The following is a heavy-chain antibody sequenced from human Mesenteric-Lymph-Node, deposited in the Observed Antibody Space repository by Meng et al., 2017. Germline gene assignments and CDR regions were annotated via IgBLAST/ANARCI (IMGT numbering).Heavy chain of an antibody. CDR3: ARASSSRVDFDY. CDR1: RFSFSSYW. V-gene: IGHV3-74*01. Sequence: GESLKISCAASRFSFSSYWMHWVRQAPGKGLVWVSRINSDGSSTTYADSVKGRFTISRDNAQNSLYLQMNSLSAEDTAMYYCARASSSRVDFDYWGQGTLVTVSS. J-gene: IGHJ4*02. CDR2: INSDGSST. D-gene: IGHD3-3*01.